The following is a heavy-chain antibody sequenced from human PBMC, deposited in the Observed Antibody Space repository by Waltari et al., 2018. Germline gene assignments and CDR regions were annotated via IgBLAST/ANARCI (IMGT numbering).Heavy chain of an antibody. CDR2: MFHTGKA. V-gene: IGHV4-59*01. CDR3: ARVGTQLYGVLTRRWFDP. CDR1: GGSFYNDY. Sequence: QVHLQESGPGLVKPSETLSLTCTVSGGSFYNDYWGWIRQPPGKGLEWIGHMFHTGKAYYNPSLKSRVTMSVDTSKKQLSLNLNSVTAGDTAVYYCARVGTQLYGVLTRRWFDPWGQGTLVAVSS. D-gene: IGHD3-3*01. J-gene: IGHJ5*02.